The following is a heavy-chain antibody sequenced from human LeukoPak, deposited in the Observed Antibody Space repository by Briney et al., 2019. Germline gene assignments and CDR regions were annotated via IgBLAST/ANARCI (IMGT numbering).Heavy chain of an antibody. V-gene: IGHV4-39*07. CDR3: ARGPAAGTIPFDY. CDR2: IYYSGST. CDR1: GGSISSSSYY. J-gene: IGHJ4*02. D-gene: IGHD2-2*01. Sequence: PSETLSLTCTVSGGSISSSSYYWGWIRQPPGKGLEWIGSIYYSGSTNYNPSLKSRVTISVDTSKNQFSLKLSSVTAADTAVYYCARGPAAGTIPFDYWGQGTLVTVSS.